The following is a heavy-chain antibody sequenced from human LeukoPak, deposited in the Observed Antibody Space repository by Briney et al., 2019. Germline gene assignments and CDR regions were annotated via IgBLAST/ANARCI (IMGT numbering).Heavy chain of an antibody. CDR3: ARVTYKMMLESLGPAPYNYIAI. CDR2: MTTSGNIK. V-gene: IGHV3-69-1*02. J-gene: IGHJ6*03. CDR1: GLTLSDDY. D-gene: IGHD3-16*01. Sequence: GGSLRLSCAASGLTLSDDYMTWVRQAPGKGLESVLIMTTSGNIKSSADSVKGRFTISRYNANNILHLQMNSLRAEDTGVYYCARVTYKMMLESLGPAPYNYIAIWENGPTIPASS.